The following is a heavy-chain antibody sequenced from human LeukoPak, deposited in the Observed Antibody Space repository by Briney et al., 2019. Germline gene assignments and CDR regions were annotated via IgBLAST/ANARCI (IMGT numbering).Heavy chain of an antibody. J-gene: IGHJ1*01. CDR1: GFTFSSYG. V-gene: IGHV3-30*18. Sequence: GGSLRLSCAASGFTFSSYGMHWVRQAPGKGLEWVAVISYDGSNKYYADSVKGRFTISRDNSKNTLYLQMNSLRAEDTAVYYCAKEHYDSSGYYEYFQHWGQGTLVTVSP. D-gene: IGHD3-22*01. CDR3: AKEHYDSSGYYEYFQH. CDR2: ISYDGSNK.